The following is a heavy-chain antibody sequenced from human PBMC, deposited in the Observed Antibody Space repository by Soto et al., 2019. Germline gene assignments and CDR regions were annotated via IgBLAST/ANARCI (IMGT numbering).Heavy chain of an antibody. D-gene: IGHD4-17*01. CDR3: ARRNTVTTDDNWFDP. J-gene: IGHJ5*02. CDR1: GGPFSSYA. CDR2: IIPIFGTA. Sequence: QVQLVQSGAEVKKPGSSVTVSCKASGGPFSSYAISWVRQAPGQGLEWMGGIIPIFGTANYAQKFQGRVTITADESTSTAYMELSSLRSEDTAVYYCARRNTVTTDDNWFDPWGQGTLVTVSS. V-gene: IGHV1-69*01.